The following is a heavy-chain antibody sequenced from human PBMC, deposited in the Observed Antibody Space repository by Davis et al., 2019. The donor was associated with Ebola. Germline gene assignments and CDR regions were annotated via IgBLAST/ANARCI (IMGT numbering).Heavy chain of an antibody. V-gene: IGHV4-31*03. J-gene: IGHJ4*02. Sequence: SETLSLTCNVSGGSISSGTHYWSWIRQLPGKGLEWIGYISYNERSYSNPSLKSRLSISVDTSKSQFSLRLDSVNAADTAVYFCARNYGSGSYQIDSWGQGTLVTVSS. CDR1: GGSISSGTHY. D-gene: IGHD3-10*01. CDR3: ARNYGSGSYQIDS. CDR2: ISYNERS.